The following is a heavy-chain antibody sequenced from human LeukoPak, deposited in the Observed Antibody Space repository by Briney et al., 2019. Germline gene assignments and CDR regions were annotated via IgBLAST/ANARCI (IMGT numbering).Heavy chain of an antibody. CDR1: GFTFSSYS. D-gene: IGHD1-26*01. CDR3: AKAGGVGATRGPVDY. J-gene: IGHJ4*02. CDR2: ISSSSSYI. V-gene: IGHV3-21*04. Sequence: GGSLRLSCAASGFTFSSYSMNGVRQAPGRGLEWVSSISSSSSYIYYADSVKGRFTISRDNSKNTLYLQMNSLRAEDTAVYYCAKAGGVGATRGPVDYWGQGTLVTVSS.